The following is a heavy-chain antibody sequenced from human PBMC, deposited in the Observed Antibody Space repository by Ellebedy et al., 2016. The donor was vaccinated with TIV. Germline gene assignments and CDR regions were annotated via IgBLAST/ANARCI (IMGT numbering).Heavy chain of an antibody. J-gene: IGHJ6*02. CDR1: GGSISSYY. CDR3: ARGSPPGGSGWYGGRYYYYGMDV. V-gene: IGHV4-59*08. Sequence: SETLSLXXTVSGGSISSYYWSWIRQPPGKGLEWIGYIYYSGSTYYNPSLKSRVTISVDTSKNQFSLKLSSVTAADTAVYYCARGSPPGGSGWYGGRYYYYGMDVWGQGTTVTVSS. D-gene: IGHD6-19*01. CDR2: IYYSGST.